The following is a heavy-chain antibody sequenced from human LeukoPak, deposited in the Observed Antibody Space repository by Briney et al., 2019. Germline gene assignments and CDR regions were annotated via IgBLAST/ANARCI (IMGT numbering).Heavy chain of an antibody. V-gene: IGHV4-30-4*01. J-gene: IGHJ4*02. D-gene: IGHD3-10*01. CDR3: ARGAQGYGTDY. Sequence: SETLSHTCTVSRGSLSSGDHYWRWTRQPPGRGLEWLGYIYYSGSTNYNPSLKSRVTISVDTSKKQFSLKMSSGTAADPAVYYCARGAQGYGTDYWGQGTMVTVSS. CDR1: RGSLSSGDHY. CDR2: IYYSGST.